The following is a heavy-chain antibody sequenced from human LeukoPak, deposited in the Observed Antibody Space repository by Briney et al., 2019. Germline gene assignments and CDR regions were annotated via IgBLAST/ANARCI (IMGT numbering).Heavy chain of an antibody. CDR1: GFTFSDYY. J-gene: IGHJ4*02. Sequence: PGGSLRLSCAASGFTFSDYYMSWIRQAPGKGLEWVSYISSSGSTIYYADSVKGRFTISRDNAKNSLYLQMNSLRAEDTAMYYCAKGSSAGRPYYFDYWGQGTLVTVSS. D-gene: IGHD3-10*01. CDR3: AKGSSAGRPYYFDY. V-gene: IGHV3-11*01. CDR2: ISSSGSTI.